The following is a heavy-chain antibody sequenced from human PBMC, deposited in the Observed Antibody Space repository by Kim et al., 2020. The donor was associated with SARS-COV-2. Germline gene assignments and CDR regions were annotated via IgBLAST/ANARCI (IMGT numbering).Heavy chain of an antibody. Sequence: SETLSLTCTVSGGSISSGSYYWSWIRQPAGMGLEWIGRLYTSASTNYNPSLKSRVTISVDTSKNQFSLNLSSVTAAVTAGYYCARGSYYLQYWGQGTLVTVSS. V-gene: IGHV4-61*02. CDR3: ARGSYYLQY. D-gene: IGHD3-22*01. J-gene: IGHJ4*02. CDR2: LYTSAST. CDR1: GGSISSGSYY.